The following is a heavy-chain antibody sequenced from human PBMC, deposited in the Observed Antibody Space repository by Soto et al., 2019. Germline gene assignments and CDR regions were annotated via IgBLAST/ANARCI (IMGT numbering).Heavy chain of an antibody. CDR3: VRMDWYRFVP. J-gene: IGHJ5*02. CDR2: IHHSGSF. D-gene: IGHD3-9*01. V-gene: IGHV4-4*02. Sequence: QVQLPESGPGLGNPSGTLSLTCAVSGGSIPSNWWSWVRKPPGKGLAWIGEIHHSGSFNYNPTLSSRVTISIDKSKNQLPLTLTSVTAADTAVHYCVRMDWYRFVPWGQATVVTVSS. CDR1: GGSIPSNW.